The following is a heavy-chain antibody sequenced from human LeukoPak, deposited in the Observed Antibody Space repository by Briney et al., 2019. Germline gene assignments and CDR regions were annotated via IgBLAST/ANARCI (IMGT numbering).Heavy chain of an antibody. V-gene: IGHV3-23*01. CDR1: GFTFSSSA. CDR3: AKQLGYCSDGSCYFPY. CDR2: ISNNGGYT. D-gene: IGHD2-15*01. J-gene: IGHJ4*02. Sequence: GGSLRLSCAASGFTFSSSAMSWVRQAPGKGLEWVSAISNNGGYTYYADSVQGRFTISRDSSKSTLCLQMNSLRAEDTAVYYCAKQLGYCSDGSCYFPYWGQGTLVTVSS.